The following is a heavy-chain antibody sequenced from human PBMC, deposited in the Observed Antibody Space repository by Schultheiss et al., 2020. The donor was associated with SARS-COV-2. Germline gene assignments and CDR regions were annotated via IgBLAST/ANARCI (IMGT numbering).Heavy chain of an antibody. D-gene: IGHD3-10*01. Sequence: GGSLKLSCAASAFTFSSYAMSWVRQAPGKGLEWVSGISWNSGSIGYADSVKGRFTISRDNAKNTLHLQMNSLRAEDTAVYYCARDLRGSGSYCDYWGQGTLVTVSS. V-gene: IGHV3-20*04. CDR3: ARDLRGSGSYCDY. CDR1: AFTFSSYA. J-gene: IGHJ4*02. CDR2: ISWNSGSI.